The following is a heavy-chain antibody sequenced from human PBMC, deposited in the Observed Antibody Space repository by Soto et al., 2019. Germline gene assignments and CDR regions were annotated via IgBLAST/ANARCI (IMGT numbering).Heavy chain of an antibody. CDR3: ATPFPRLDV. V-gene: IGHV1-69*11. D-gene: IGHD3-3*02. CDR1: GGTFSNYA. Sequence: QVQLVQSGAEVKKPGSSVKVSCKASGGTFSNYAFGWLRQAPGQGLEWMGGIIPILGTTNYAQKFQGRVTITGDESTSTAYMELSSLRSEDTAVYFCATPFPRLDVWGQGTTVTVSS. J-gene: IGHJ6*02. CDR2: IIPILGTT.